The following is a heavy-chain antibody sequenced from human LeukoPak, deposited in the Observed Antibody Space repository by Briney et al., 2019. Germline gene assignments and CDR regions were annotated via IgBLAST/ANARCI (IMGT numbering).Heavy chain of an antibody. CDR2: IIPIFGIA. D-gene: IGHD3-22*01. CDR1: GGTFSSYA. CDR3: ARDSSGTFDP. J-gene: IGHJ5*02. V-gene: IGHV1-69*04. Sequence: GASVNVSCKASGGTFSSYAISWVRQAPGQGLEWMGRIIPIFGIANYAQKFQGRVTITADKSTSTAYMELSSLRSEDTAVYYCARDSSGTFDPWGQGTLVTVSS.